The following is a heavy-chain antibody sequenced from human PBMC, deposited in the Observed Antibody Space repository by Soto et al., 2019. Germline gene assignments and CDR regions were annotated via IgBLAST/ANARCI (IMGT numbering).Heavy chain of an antibody. V-gene: IGHV2-5*01. J-gene: IGHJ4*02. CDR2: IYWNGIE. CDR1: GFSLSTSGEA. CDR3: AHGDPLDFHY. Sequence: QITLRESGPALVNRTQTLTLTCTFSGFSLSTSGEAVGWIRQPPGKGLEWLALIYWNGIERYSPSLKNRLSITKDTSKNNVVLTMTNMDPVDTATYYCAHGDPLDFHYWGQGTLVTVSS. D-gene: IGHD3-10*01.